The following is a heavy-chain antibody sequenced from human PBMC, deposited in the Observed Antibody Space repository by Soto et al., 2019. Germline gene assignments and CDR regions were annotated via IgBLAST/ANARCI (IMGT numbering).Heavy chain of an antibody. CDR3: ARDYGWVAFDI. D-gene: IGHD3-10*01. CDR1: GYTFTSYG. Sequence: ASLKVSCKTSGYTFTSYGTSWVRQVPGQGLEWMGWISAYGGNINYAQKFQDRVTMTTDTSTSTAYMELRSLRSDDTAVYYCARDYGWVAFDIWGQGIMVTVSS. J-gene: IGHJ3*02. CDR2: ISAYGGNI. V-gene: IGHV1-18*01.